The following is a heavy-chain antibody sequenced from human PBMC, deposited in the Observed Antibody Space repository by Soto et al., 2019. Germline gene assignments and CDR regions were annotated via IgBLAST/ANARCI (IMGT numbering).Heavy chain of an antibody. CDR1: GGSPSSNY. J-gene: IGHJ5*02. CDR2: ISDSGNT. D-gene: IGHD2-15*01. Sequence: PSETLSLTCSVSGGSPSSNYWSWIRQPPGKGLEWIGCISDSGNTYYNPSLQSRVTISIDTSTNQFLLDLTSVTTADTAVYYCARAIGYCSGGSCYSGWFDPWGQGTLVTVSS. CDR3: ARAIGYCSGGSCYSGWFDP. V-gene: IGHV4-59*01.